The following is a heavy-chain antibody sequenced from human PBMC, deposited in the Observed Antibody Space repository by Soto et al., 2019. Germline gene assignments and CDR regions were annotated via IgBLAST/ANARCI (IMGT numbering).Heavy chain of an antibody. CDR2: IYYSGSN. CDR1: GDSITSSAYH. D-gene: IGHD5-18*01. CDR3: AASKELIQFLFYP. V-gene: IGHV4-39*01. J-gene: IGHJ5*02. Sequence: SETLALTGTVSGDSITSSAYHGAWIPQPTGKGPERIGTIYYSGSNYYRPSLKSRVTLSLDPSKNQFSLKLRSVTAEDTAVYSCAASKELIQFLFYPWSQGTLVTVSS.